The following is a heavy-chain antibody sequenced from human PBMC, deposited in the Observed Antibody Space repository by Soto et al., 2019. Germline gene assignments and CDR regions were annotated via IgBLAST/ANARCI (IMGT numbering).Heavy chain of an antibody. D-gene: IGHD2-21*02. CDR2: VSWNSGAK. CDR1: GFSFDDFV. Sequence: GGSLRLSCVASGFSFDDFVLNWVRQRPGKGLEWVSSVSWNSGAKLYADSVKGRFAISRDSAKKSVYLQMNSLRPDDTAFYYCAKGVATAVPALDYWGQGT. V-gene: IGHV3-9*01. CDR3: AKGVATAVPALDY. J-gene: IGHJ4*02.